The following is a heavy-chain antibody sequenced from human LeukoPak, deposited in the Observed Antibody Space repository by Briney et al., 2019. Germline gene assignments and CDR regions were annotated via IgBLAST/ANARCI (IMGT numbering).Heavy chain of an antibody. CDR2: INHSGST. Sequence: SETLSLTXAVYGGSFSGYYWSWIRQPPGKGVEWIGGINHSGSTNYNPSLKSRVTISVDTSKNQFSLKLSSVTAADTAVYYCAKGRYDFWSGYYGWFDPWGQGTLVTVSS. CDR3: AKGRYDFWSGYYGWFDP. CDR1: GGSFSGYY. D-gene: IGHD3-3*01. V-gene: IGHV4-34*01. J-gene: IGHJ5*02.